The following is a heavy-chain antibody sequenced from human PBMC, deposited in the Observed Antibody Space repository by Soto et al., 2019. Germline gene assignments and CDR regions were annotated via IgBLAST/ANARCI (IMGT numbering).Heavy chain of an antibody. CDR1: GGTFSSYA. Sequence: QVQLVQSGAEVKKPGSSVKVSCKASGGTFSSYAISWVRQAPGQGLEWMGGSIPIFGTANYAQKVHGRVTITADESTSTAYMELISLRSEDTAVYYCARALVGTSLVMGRYYGMDVWGQRTKVTVSS. CDR2: SIPIFGTA. V-gene: IGHV1-69*01. CDR3: ARALVGTSLVMGRYYGMDV. D-gene: IGHD1-26*01. J-gene: IGHJ6*02.